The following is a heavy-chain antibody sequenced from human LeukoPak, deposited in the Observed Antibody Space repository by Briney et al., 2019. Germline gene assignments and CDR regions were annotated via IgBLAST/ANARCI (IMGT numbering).Heavy chain of an antibody. CDR3: AREVGATVGNWFDP. J-gene: IGHJ5*02. V-gene: IGHV1-2*06. Sequence: ASVKVSCKASGYTFTDYYMHWVRQAPGQGLGWMGRINPNTGGANYAQKFQGRVTMTRDTSISTAYMELSRLRSDDTAVYYCAREVGATVGNWFDPWGQGTLVTVSS. D-gene: IGHD1-26*01. CDR1: GYTFTDYY. CDR2: INPNTGGA.